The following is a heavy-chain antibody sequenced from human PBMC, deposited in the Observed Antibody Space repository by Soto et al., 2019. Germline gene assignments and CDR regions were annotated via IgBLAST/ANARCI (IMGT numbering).Heavy chain of an antibody. J-gene: IGHJ4*02. D-gene: IGHD5-12*01. V-gene: IGHV4-61*01. CDR1: DGSVNSGNYY. CDR2: IHSSGST. Sequence: SETLSLTCTVSDGSVNSGNYYWTWIRQPPGKGLEWIGYIHSSGSTLYNPSLKSRVIISVDTSMNQFSLKLNSVTAADTALYYCARDSLALFDSWGQGTLVTVSS. CDR3: ARDSLALFDS.